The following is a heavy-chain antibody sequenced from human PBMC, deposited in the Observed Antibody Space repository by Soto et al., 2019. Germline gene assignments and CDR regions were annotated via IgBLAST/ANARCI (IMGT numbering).Heavy chain of an antibody. CDR2: ISGSGGST. D-gene: IGHD3-3*01. CDR3: AKDALNCRTIFGVVIN. V-gene: IGHV3-23*01. J-gene: IGHJ6*02. Sequence: GGSLRLSCAASGFTFSSYAMSWVRQAPGKGLEWVSAISGSGGSTYYADSVKGRFTISRDNSKNTLYLQMDSLRAEDTAVYYCAKDALNCRTIFGVVINWGQGTKVTVSS. CDR1: GFTFSSYA.